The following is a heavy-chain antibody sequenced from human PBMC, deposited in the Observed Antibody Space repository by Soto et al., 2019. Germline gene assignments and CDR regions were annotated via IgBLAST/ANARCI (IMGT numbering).Heavy chain of an antibody. CDR3: ARDLLWFGELLLRQNDYYYGMDV. V-gene: IGHV1-18*01. Sequence: QVPLVQSGAEVKKPGASVKVSCKASGYTFTSYGISWVRQAPGQGLEWMGWISAYNGNTNYAQKLQGRVTMTTDTSTSTAYLELRSLRSDDTAVYYCARDLLWFGELLLRQNDYYYGMDVWGQGTTVTVSS. J-gene: IGHJ6*02. CDR2: ISAYNGNT. CDR1: GYTFTSYG. D-gene: IGHD3-10*01.